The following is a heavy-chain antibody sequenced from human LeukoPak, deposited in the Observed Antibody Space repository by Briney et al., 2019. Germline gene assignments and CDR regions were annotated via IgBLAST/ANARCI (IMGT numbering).Heavy chain of an antibody. CDR3: ARGGNRFGGFYFDY. CDR1: ADSLSSGGHY. CDR2: IHHSGSS. J-gene: IGHJ4*02. V-gene: IGHV4-31*03. D-gene: IGHD3-10*01. Sequence: PSETLSRTCTVSADSLSSGGHYWAWIRQLPGKGLESIGFIHHSGSSRHNPSLKDRVAISVDASRKQFALRLSSVTAADTAIYNCARGGNRFGGFYFDYWGQGIQVIVSS.